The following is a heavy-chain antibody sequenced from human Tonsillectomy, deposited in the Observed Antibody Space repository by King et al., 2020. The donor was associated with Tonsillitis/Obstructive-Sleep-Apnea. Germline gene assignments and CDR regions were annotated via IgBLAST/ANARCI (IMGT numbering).Heavy chain of an antibody. CDR3: ARAEGILDPFDV. Sequence: VQLVESGGGLIQPGGSLRLXXAAXXXXVTLXXMTWVRQAPGKGLEWVSXMYTTGPTYYADSVKGRFXISRDNSKNRLYLQMNSLRNEDTAVYYCARAEGILDPFDVWGXGTMVTVSS. CDR1: XXXVTLXX. CDR2: MYTTGPT. V-gene: IGHV3-53*01. J-gene: IGHJ3*01. D-gene: IGHD1-14*01.